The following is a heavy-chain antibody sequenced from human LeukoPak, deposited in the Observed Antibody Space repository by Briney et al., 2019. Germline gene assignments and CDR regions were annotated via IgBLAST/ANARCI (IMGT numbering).Heavy chain of an antibody. CDR3: ARETVDSSGIDY. CDR2: IYSGGST. CDR1: GFTVSSNY. V-gene: IGHV3-66*01. D-gene: IGHD3-22*01. J-gene: IGHJ4*02. Sequence: GGSLRLSCAASGFTVSSNYMSWVRQAPGKGLEWVSVIYSGGSTYYADSVKGRFTISRDNSKNTLYLQMNSLRAEDTAVYYCARETVDSSGIDYWGQGTLVTVSS.